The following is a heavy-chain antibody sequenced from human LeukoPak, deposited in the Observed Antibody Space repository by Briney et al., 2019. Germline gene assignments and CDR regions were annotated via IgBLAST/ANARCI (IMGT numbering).Heavy chain of an antibody. D-gene: IGHD3-22*01. J-gene: IGHJ3*02. Sequence: PGGSLRLSCAASGFTFSSYEMNWVRQAPGKGLEWVSYIGSCGSTIYYADSVKGRFTISRDNAKNSLYLQMNSLRAEDTAVYYCARWYYHDSSGYPDAFDIWGQGTMVTVSS. CDR2: IGSCGSTI. CDR1: GFTFSSYE. V-gene: IGHV3-48*03. CDR3: ARWYYHDSSGYPDAFDI.